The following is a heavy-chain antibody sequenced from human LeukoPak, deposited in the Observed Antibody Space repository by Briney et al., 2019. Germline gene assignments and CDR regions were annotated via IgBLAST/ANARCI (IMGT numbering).Heavy chain of an antibody. CDR2: INHSGST. D-gene: IGHD3-10*01. Sequence: PSETLSLTCAVYGGSFSGYYWSWIRQPPGKGLERIGEINHSGSTNYNPSLKSRVTISVDTSKNQFSLKLSSVTAADTAVYYCARSGVVREYYGMDVWGQGTTVTVSS. V-gene: IGHV4-34*01. CDR1: GGSFSGYY. J-gene: IGHJ6*02. CDR3: ARSGVVREYYGMDV.